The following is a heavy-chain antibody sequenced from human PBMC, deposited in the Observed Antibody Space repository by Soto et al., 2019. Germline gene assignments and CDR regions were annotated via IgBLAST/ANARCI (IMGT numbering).Heavy chain of an antibody. CDR1: GFTFRDYY. CDR3: AREYYYTMDV. J-gene: IGHJ6*02. V-gene: IGHV3-11*05. Sequence: GGSLRLSCASSGFTFRDYYMTLFRQAPGKGLEWLSYIDSSTKYTNYADSVKGRFTISRDNAKNSLYLQMNSLRADDTAVYYCAREYYYTMDVWGQGTMVTVS. CDR2: IDSSTKYT.